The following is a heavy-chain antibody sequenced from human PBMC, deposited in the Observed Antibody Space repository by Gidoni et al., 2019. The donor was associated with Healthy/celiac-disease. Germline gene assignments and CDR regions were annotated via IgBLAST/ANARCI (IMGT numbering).Heavy chain of an antibody. J-gene: IGHJ6*02. CDR1: GFTFSSYA. Sequence: EAQLLASGGGLVQPGGALRLFSTASGFTFSSYAMSWLRQAPGKGLEWVSAISGSGGSTYYADSVKGRFTISRDNSKNTLYLQMNSLRAEDTAVYYCAKDPPTGYGMDVWGQGTTVTVSS. CDR3: AKDPPTGYGMDV. V-gene: IGHV3-23*01. CDR2: ISGSGGST.